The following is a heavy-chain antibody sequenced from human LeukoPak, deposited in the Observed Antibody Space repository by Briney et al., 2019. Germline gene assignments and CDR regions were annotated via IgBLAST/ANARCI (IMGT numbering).Heavy chain of an antibody. V-gene: IGHV4-61*10. Sequence: SETLSLTCTVSGGSISTGLYYWNWIRQPAGKGLEWIGRIYSSGSTSYNPSLKSRVTISVDTSKNQFSLKLNSVTAADTAVYYCARVSSTDYYNNRGWFDPWGQGTLVTVSS. CDR2: IYSSGST. CDR3: ARVSSTDYYNNRGWFDP. D-gene: IGHD3-22*01. J-gene: IGHJ5*02. CDR1: GGSISTGLYY.